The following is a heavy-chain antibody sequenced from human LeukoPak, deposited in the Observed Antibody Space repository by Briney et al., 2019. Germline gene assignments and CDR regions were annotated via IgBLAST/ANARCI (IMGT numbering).Heavy chain of an antibody. CDR1: GYTFTSYG. J-gene: IGHJ6*03. V-gene: IGHV1-18*01. CDR3: ARDRILEYSSSHGYYYYYMDV. Sequence: ASVKVSCKASGYTFTSYGISWVRQAPGQGLEWMGWISAYNGNTNYAQKLQGRVTMTTDTSTSTAYMELRSLRSDDTAVYYCARDRILEYSSSHGYYYYYMDVWGKGTTVTVSS. CDR2: ISAYNGNT. D-gene: IGHD6-6*01.